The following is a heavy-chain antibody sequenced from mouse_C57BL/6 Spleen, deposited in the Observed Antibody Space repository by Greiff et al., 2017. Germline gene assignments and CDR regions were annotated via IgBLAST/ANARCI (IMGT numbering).Heavy chain of an antibody. CDR2: IDPSDSYT. CDR1: GYTFTSYW. Sequence: VQLQQSGAELVMPGASVKLSCKASGYTFTSYWMHWVKQRPGQGLEWIGEIDPSDSYTNYNQKFKGKSTLTVDKSYSTAYMQLSSLTSEDSAVYYCARVGTARATGYFDYWGQGTTLTVSS. J-gene: IGHJ2*01. D-gene: IGHD3-1*01. CDR3: ARVGTARATGYFDY. V-gene: IGHV1-69*01.